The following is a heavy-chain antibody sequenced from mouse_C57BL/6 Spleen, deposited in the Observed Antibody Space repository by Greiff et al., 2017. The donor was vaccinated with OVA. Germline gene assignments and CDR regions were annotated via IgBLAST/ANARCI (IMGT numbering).Heavy chain of an antibody. D-gene: IGHD1-1*01. CDR3: ARNHYGLSIFDY. CDR2: ISSGSSTI. CDR1: GFTFSDYG. Sequence: EVQGVEPGGGFVKPGGSLKLSCAASGFTFSDYGMHWVRQAPEQGLEWVAYISSGSSTIYYEDTVKSRFTISRDNSNTTLFMQMTSLRSEDTARYYFARNHYGLSIFDYWGQGTTLTVSS. J-gene: IGHJ2*01. V-gene: IGHV5-17*01.